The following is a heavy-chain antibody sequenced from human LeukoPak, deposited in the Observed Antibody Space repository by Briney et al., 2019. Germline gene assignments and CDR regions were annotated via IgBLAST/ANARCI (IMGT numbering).Heavy chain of an antibody. J-gene: IGHJ3*02. CDR1: GYTFTSYY. D-gene: IGHD3-22*01. V-gene: IGHV1-46*01. CDR3: ARDLYYDSSGYSSRGGAFDI. CDR2: INPSGGST. Sequence: GASVKVSCKASGYTFTSYYIHWVRQAPGQGLEWMGIINPSGGSTSYAQKFQGRVTMTRDTSTSTVYMELSSLRSEDTAVYYCARDLYYDSSGYSSRGGAFDIWGQGTMVTVSS.